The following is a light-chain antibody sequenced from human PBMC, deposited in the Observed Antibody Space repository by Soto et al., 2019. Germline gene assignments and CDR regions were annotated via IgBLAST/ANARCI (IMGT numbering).Light chain of an antibody. Sequence: EIVLTQSPGTLSLSPGERATLSCRASQSVSSSYLAWYQQKPGQAPRLLIYGASSRATGIPAMFRGSGSETEFTLTISSLQSEDFAVYFCQQYNYWPPYSFGKGTKGDIK. CDR2: GAS. CDR3: QQYNYWPPYS. J-gene: IGKJ2*03. V-gene: IGKV3-20*01. CDR1: QSVSSSY.